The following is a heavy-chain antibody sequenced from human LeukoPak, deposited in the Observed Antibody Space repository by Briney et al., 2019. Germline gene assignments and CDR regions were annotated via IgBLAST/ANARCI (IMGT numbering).Heavy chain of an antibody. D-gene: IGHD3-10*01. Sequence: GGSLRLSCAASGFTFSSYAMSWLRQAPGKGLEWVSAISGSGGSTYYADSVKGRFTISRDNSKNTLYLQMNSLRAEDTAVYYCARSTMVRGVINRFDYWGQGTLVTVSS. J-gene: IGHJ4*02. CDR2: ISGSGGST. V-gene: IGHV3-23*01. CDR1: GFTFSSYA. CDR3: ARSTMVRGVINRFDY.